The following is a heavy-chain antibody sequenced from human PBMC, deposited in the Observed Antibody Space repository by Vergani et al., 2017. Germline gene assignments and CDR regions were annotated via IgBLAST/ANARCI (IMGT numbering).Heavy chain of an antibody. J-gene: IGHJ4*02. D-gene: IGHD1-14*01. Sequence: QITLKESGPTLVKPTQTLTLTCTFSGFSLTTSGVGVGWIRQPPGKALEWLALIYWNDDKRYSPSLKSRLTITKDTSKNQVVLTMTNMDPVDTATYYCAHVEGVTGLPYFDYWGQGTLVTVSS. V-gene: IGHV2-5*01. CDR2: IYWNDDK. CDR3: AHVEGVTGLPYFDY. CDR1: GFSLTTSGVG.